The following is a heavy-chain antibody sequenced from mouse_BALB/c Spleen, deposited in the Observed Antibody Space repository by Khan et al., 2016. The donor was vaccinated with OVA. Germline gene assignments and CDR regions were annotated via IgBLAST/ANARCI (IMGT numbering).Heavy chain of an antibody. CDR2: IWNGGST. V-gene: IGHV2-2*02. CDR1: GFSLINYG. D-gene: IGHD2-4*01. Sequence: QVQLKESGPGLVQPSQSLSITCTVSGFSLINYGVHWVRQSPGKGLEWLGVIWNGGSTDYNTAFISRLSISKDNSKSQVFFKMNSLQTNDTAIYYCARNYDYDEGLVYWGQGTLVTVSA. J-gene: IGHJ3*01. CDR3: ARNYDYDEGLVY.